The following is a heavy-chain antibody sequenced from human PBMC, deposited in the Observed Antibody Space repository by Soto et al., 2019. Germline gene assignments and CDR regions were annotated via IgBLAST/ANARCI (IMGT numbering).Heavy chain of an antibody. Sequence: QVQLVQSGAEVKKPGASVKVSCKASGYTFTSYGISWVRQAPGQGLEWMGWISAYNGNTNYAQKLQGRVTMTTDTSTSTAYMELRSLRSDDAAVYYCARDLYYDSSRADAFDIWGQGTMVTVSS. CDR2: ISAYNGNT. CDR1: GYTFTSYG. J-gene: IGHJ3*02. D-gene: IGHD3-22*01. CDR3: ARDLYYDSSRADAFDI. V-gene: IGHV1-18*01.